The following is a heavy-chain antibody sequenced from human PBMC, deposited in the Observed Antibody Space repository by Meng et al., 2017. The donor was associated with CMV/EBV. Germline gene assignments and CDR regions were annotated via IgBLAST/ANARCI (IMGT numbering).Heavy chain of an antibody. D-gene: IGHD3-10*01. Sequence: YNLINHYIYWVRQAPGQGLEWMGMLNPSGGSPTYAQKFQARVTLTRDTSTRTVYMELSGLRSEDTAVYYCARVPTRSYYPLYYFDYWGQGTLVTVSS. CDR2: LNPSGGSP. CDR3: ARVPTRSYYPLYYFDY. J-gene: IGHJ4*02. CDR1: YNLINHY. V-gene: IGHV1-46*01.